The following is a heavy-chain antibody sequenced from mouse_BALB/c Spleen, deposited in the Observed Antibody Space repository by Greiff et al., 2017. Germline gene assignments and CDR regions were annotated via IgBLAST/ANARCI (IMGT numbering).Heavy chain of an antibody. Sequence: EVHLVESGGGLVQPGGSRKLSCAASGFTFSSFGMHWVRQAPEKGLEWVAYISSGSSTIYYADTVKGRFTISRDNPKNTLFLQMTSLRSEDTAMYYCARSNWAWFAYWGQGTLVTVSA. D-gene: IGHD4-1*01. V-gene: IGHV5-17*02. CDR2: ISSGSSTI. J-gene: IGHJ3*01. CDR1: GFTFSSFG. CDR3: ARSNWAWFAY.